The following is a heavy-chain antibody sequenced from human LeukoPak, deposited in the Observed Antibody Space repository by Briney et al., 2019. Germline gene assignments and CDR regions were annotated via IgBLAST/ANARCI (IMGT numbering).Heavy chain of an antibody. D-gene: IGHD6-13*01. CDR3: ARSLRSSSWYPYDY. V-gene: IGHV3-74*01. CDR2: RNSDESTT. CDR1: GFTFSSYC. J-gene: IGHJ4*02. Sequence: GGSLRLSPAASGFTFSSYCTHCVPQAPGRGRVCGSRRNSDESTTTYADSVKGLFTISRNNAKNTLYLQMNSLRAEDTAVYYCARSLRSSSWYPYDYWGQGTLVTVSS.